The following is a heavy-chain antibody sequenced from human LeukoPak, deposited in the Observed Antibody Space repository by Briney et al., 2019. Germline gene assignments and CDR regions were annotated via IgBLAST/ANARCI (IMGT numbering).Heavy chain of an antibody. CDR2: INHSGST. J-gene: IGHJ4*02. V-gene: IGHV4-34*01. D-gene: IGHD5-24*01. CDR1: GGSFSGYY. CDR3: ARVGRRWLQSDY. Sequence: SETLSLTCAVYGGSFSGYYWSWIRQPPGKGLEWIGEINHSGSTNYNPSLKSRVTISVDTSKNQFSLKLSSVTAADTAVYYCARVGRRWLQSDYWGQGTLVTVSS.